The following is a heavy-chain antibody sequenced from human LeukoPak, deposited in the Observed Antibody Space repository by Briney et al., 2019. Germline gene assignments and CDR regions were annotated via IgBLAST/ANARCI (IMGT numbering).Heavy chain of an antibody. CDR2: INPNTGGT. J-gene: IGHJ5*02. V-gene: IGHV1-2*02. D-gene: IGHD3-16*02. CDR3: ATDKIRLRLGELSS. Sequence: GASVKVSCKASGYTFTGYYMRWVRQAPGQGLEWMGWINPNTGGTNYARKFQGRITMTRDTSISTAYMELSRLRSDDTAVYYCATDKIRLRLGELSSWGQGIQVTVSS. CDR1: GYTFTGYY.